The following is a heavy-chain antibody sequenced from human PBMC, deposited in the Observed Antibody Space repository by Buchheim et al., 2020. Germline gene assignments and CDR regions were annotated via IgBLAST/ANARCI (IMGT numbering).Heavy chain of an antibody. Sequence: QVQLQESGPGLVKPSETLSLTCTVSGGSISSYYWSWIRQPPGKGLEWIGYIYYSGSTNYNPSLKSRVTISVDTSKNQFSLKLSSVTAADTAVYYCVQYYYDSSGYYRFDYWGQGTL. CDR2: IYYSGST. CDR3: VQYYYDSSGYYRFDY. CDR1: GGSISSYY. D-gene: IGHD3-22*01. V-gene: IGHV4-59*01. J-gene: IGHJ4*02.